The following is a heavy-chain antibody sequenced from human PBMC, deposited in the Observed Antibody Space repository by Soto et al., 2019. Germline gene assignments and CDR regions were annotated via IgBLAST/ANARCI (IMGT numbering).Heavy chain of an antibody. CDR2: IYYSGST. D-gene: IGHD2-2*01. V-gene: IGHV4-39*01. CDR3: ARQPKDSRVPAAMRRMGATALGDRGS. J-gene: IGHJ4*02. CDR1: GGSISSSSYY. Sequence: QLQLQESGPGLVKPSETLSLTCTVSGGSISSSSYYWGWIRQPPGKGLEWIGSIYYSGSTYYNPSLKSRVTISVDTSKNQFSLKLSSVTAADTAVYYCARQPKDSRVPAAMRRMGATALGDRGSWGQGTLVTVSS.